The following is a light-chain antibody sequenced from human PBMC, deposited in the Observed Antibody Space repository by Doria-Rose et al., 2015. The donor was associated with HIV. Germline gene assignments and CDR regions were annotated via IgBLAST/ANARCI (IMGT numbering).Light chain of an antibody. CDR2: GAS. CDR1: QGVSSSY. V-gene: IGKV3-20*01. Sequence: TQSPGILSLSPGERAALSCRASQGVSSSYLAWYQKKPGQAPRLLIYGASTRATGIPDRFSGSGSGTDFTLTISRPEPEDFAVYYCQQYGTSPPLTFGGGTKVEIK. J-gene: IGKJ4*01. CDR3: QQYGTSPPLT.